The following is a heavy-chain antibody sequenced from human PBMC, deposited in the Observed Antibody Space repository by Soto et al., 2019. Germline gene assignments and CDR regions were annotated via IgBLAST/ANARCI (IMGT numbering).Heavy chain of an antibody. CDR3: TPTSYIVGATY. Sequence: EVLLVESGGGLVQPGGSLKLSCAASGFTVSVSAMHWVRQASGKGLEWVGRIKSKANTYATAYAASVKGRFIISRDDSKNMAYLQMNSLKTEDTAVYYCTPTSYIVGATYWGQGTLVTVSS. V-gene: IGHV3-73*02. CDR2: IKSKANTYAT. J-gene: IGHJ4*02. CDR1: GFTVSVSA. D-gene: IGHD1-26*01.